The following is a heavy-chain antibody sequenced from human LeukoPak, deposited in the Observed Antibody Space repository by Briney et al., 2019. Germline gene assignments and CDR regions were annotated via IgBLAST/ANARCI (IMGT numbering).Heavy chain of an antibody. D-gene: IGHD1-26*01. Sequence: PSETLSLTCTVSGGSISSSSYYWGWIRQPPGKGLEWIGSIYYSGSTYYNPSLKSRVTISVDTSKNQFSLKLSSVTAADTAVYYCARDLGEWEPYNWFDPWGQGTLVTVSS. CDR2: IYYSGST. V-gene: IGHV4-39*07. J-gene: IGHJ5*02. CDR1: GGSISSSSYY. CDR3: ARDLGEWEPYNWFDP.